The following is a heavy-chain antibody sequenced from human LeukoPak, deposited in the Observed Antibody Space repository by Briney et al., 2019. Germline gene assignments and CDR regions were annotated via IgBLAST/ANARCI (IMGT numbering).Heavy chain of an antibody. D-gene: IGHD3-10*01. V-gene: IGHV1-24*01. J-gene: IGHJ4*02. CDR2: FDPEDGET. Sequence: GASVKVSCKVSGYTLTELSMHWVRQAPGKGLEWMGGFDPEDGETIYAQKFQGRVTITADESTSTAYMELSSLRSEDTAVYYCARFAYGSGSYRQDYWGQGTLVTVSS. CDR1: GYTLTELS. CDR3: ARFAYGSGSYRQDY.